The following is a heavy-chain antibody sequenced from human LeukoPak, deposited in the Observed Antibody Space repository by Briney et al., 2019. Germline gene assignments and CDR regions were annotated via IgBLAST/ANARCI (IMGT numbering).Heavy chain of an antibody. V-gene: IGHV3-7*05. D-gene: IGHD3-10*01. CDR2: INEDGSEK. CDR1: GFTFSYYW. CDR3: ARTYGSGSFDY. Sequence: GGSLRLSCAASGFTFSYYWMSWVRQAPGRGLEWVANINEDGSEKYYVDSVKGRFTISRDNAENSLDLQMNSLRAEDTAVYYCARTYGSGSFDYWGQGTLVTISS. J-gene: IGHJ4*02.